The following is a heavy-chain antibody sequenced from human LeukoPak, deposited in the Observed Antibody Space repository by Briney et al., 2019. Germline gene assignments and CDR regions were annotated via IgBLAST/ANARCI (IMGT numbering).Heavy chain of an antibody. Sequence: GGSLRLSCAASGFTFNDYTMNWVRQAPGKGLEWVSSIGSSSIYIFYADSLKGRFTISRDNAKNSLYLQMNSLRVEDTAVYYCATGLPSYSSSWYPGYWGQGTLVTVSS. CDR1: GFTFNDYT. V-gene: IGHV3-21*01. CDR2: IGSSSIYI. D-gene: IGHD6-13*01. J-gene: IGHJ4*02. CDR3: ATGLPSYSSSWYPGY.